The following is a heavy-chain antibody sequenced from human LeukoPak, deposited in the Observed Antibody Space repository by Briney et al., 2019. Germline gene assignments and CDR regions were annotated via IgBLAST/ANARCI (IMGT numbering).Heavy chain of an antibody. CDR1: GFTFSGSA. CDR2: IRSKANSYAT. CDR3: AKFDNRIVGAASFNY. Sequence: PGGSLRLSCAASGFTFSGSAMHWVRQASGKGLEWVGRIRSKANSYATAYAASVTGRFTISRDNSKNTLYLQMNSLRGEDTAVYYCAKFDNRIVGAASFNYWGQGTLVTVSS. V-gene: IGHV3-73*01. D-gene: IGHD1-26*01. J-gene: IGHJ4*02.